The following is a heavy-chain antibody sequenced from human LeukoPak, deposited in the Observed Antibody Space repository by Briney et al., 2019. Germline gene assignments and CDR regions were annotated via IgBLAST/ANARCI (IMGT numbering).Heavy chain of an antibody. Sequence: GESLKISCKGSGYSFTTYWIGWVRQTPGKGLEWMGIIYPGDSTTRYSPSFQGQVTISADKSISTAYLQWSSLKASDTAMYYCARHSGSGSYYVDYWGQGTLVTVSS. CDR3: ARHSGSGSYYVDY. D-gene: IGHD3-10*01. CDR1: GYSFTTYW. J-gene: IGHJ4*02. CDR2: IYPGDSTT. V-gene: IGHV5-51*01.